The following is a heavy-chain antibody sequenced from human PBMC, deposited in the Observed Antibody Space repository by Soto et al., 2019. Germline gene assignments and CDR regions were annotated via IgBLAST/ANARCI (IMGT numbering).Heavy chain of an antibody. V-gene: IGHV4-34*01. CDR3: VRGPYNYNSRYFDY. CDR1: GGSFSGYF. D-gene: IGHD1-1*01. Sequence: SETLSLTCTVSGGSFSGYFWTWIRQPPGEGLEWLAEINHSGITNYNPSVESRVSMSVDTSKNQFSLRLYSVTAADTAVYYCVRGPYNYNSRYFDYWGQGTLVTVSS. J-gene: IGHJ4*02. CDR2: INHSGIT.